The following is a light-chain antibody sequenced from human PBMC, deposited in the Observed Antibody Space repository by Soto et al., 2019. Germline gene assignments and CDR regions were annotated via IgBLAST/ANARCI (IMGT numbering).Light chain of an antibody. V-gene: IGKV3-20*01. Sequence: EIVLTQSPATLSLSPGERATLSCRASQSLSSINLAWFQQKPGQAPRLLIYGASTRATGIPARFSGSGSGTEFTLTISSLQSEDFAVYYCQQQGRSWITFGQGTRLEIK. CDR2: GAS. CDR1: QSLSSIN. CDR3: QQQGRSWIT. J-gene: IGKJ5*01.